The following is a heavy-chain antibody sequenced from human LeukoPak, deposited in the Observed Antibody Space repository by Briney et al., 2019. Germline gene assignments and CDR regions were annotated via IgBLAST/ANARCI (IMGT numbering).Heavy chain of an antibody. J-gene: IGHJ4*02. Sequence: GGPLRLSCAASGFTFSSYWMHWVRQVPGKGLVWVSRINGDGRTTNYADSVKGRFTISRDNAKNTLYLQLNSLRAEDTAVYYCARGASSGYRIDQWGQGTLVTVSS. D-gene: IGHD5-18*01. CDR2: INGDGRTT. V-gene: IGHV3-74*01. CDR3: ARGASSGYRIDQ. CDR1: GFTFSSYW.